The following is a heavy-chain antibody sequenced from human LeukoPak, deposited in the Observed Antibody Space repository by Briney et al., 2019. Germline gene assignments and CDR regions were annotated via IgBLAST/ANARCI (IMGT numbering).Heavy chain of an antibody. J-gene: IGHJ4*02. CDR1: GGSISSYY. V-gene: IGHV4-4*07. CDR2: IYTSGST. CDR3: ARAGTIVATTRFDY. D-gene: IGHD5-12*01. Sequence: PSETLSLTCTVSGGSISSYYWSWIRQPAGKGLEWIGRIYTSGSTNYNPSPKSRVTMSVDTSKNQFSLKLSSVTAADTAVYYCARAGTIVATTRFDYWGQGTLVTVSS.